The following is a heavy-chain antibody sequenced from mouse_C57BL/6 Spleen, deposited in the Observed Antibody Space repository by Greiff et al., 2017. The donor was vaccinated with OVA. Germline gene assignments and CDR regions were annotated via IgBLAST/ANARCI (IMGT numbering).Heavy chain of an antibody. CDR2: INPNNGGT. J-gene: IGHJ1*03. V-gene: IGHV1-22*01. D-gene: IGHD1-1*01. CDR3: ASITTVWYFDV. CDR1: GYTFTDYN. Sequence: VQLKQSGPELVKPGASVKMSCKASGYTFTDYNMHWVKQSHGKSLEWIGYINPNNGGTSYNQKFKGKATLTVNKSSSTAYMELRSLTSEDSAVYYCASITTVWYFDVWGTGTTVTVSS.